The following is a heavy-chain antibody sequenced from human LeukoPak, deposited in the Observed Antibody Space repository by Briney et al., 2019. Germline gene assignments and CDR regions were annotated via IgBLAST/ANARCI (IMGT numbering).Heavy chain of an antibody. CDR1: GFNFDRYT. CDR3: AKELDTMFFDY. D-gene: IGHD3-10*02. V-gene: IGHV3-43*01. Sequence: GGSLRLSCATSGFNFDRYTIHWVRQAPGKGLEWVSLAGWAGGTTFYSDSVRGRFIISRDSGRKSVYLQMNSLTTDDTAFYFCAKELDTMFFDYWGQGALVTVSS. J-gene: IGHJ4*02. CDR2: AGWAGGTT.